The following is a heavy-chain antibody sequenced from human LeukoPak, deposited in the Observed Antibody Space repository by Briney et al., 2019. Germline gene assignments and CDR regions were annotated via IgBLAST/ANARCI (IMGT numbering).Heavy chain of an antibody. CDR2: INPSGGST. CDR1: GYTFTSYY. D-gene: IGHD5-18*01. J-gene: IGHJ6*02. V-gene: IGHV1-46*01. CDR3: ARDQLWSTYYYYGMDV. Sequence: ASVKVSCKASGYTFTSYYMHWVRQAPGQGLEWMGIINPSGGSTSYAQKFQGRVTMTRDTSTSTVYMELSSLRPEDTAVYYFARDQLWSTYYYYGMDVWGQGTTVTVSS.